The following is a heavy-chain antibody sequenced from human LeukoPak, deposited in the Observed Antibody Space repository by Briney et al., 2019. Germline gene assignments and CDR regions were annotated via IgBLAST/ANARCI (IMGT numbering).Heavy chain of an antibody. D-gene: IGHD4-17*01. CDR2: IYYSGST. Sequence: NPSETLSLTCTVSGGSISSGGYYWSWIRQQPGKGLEWIGYIYYSGSTYYNPSLKSRVTISVDTSKNQFSLKLSSVTAADTAVYYCARMKTVTTHFDYWGQGTLVTVSS. V-gene: IGHV4-31*03. CDR3: ARMKTVTTHFDY. CDR1: GGSISSGGYY. J-gene: IGHJ4*02.